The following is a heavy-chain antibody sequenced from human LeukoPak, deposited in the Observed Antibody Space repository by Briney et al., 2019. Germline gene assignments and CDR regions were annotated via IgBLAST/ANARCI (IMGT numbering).Heavy chain of an antibody. D-gene: IGHD3-9*01. CDR2: IRPEGTTT. J-gene: IGHJ4*02. CDR1: GFTFSTYW. V-gene: IGHV3-74*03. CDR3: ARDLDWILFDY. Sequence: GGSLRLSCAASGFTFSTYWMHWVRQAPGKGLVWVSRIRPEGTTTAYADSVKGRFTISRDNAKNTLFLQVNSLSAEDTAAYYCARDLDWILFDYWGQGTLVTVSS.